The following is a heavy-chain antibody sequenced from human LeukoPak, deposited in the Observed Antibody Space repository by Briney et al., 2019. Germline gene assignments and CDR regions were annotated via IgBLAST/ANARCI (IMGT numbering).Heavy chain of an antibody. J-gene: IGHJ6*02. D-gene: IGHD2-2*01. V-gene: IGHV1-8*02. CDR2: MNPNSGNT. Sequence: VASVKVSCKASGGTFSSYAISWVRQATGQGLEWMGWMNPNSGNTGYAQKFQGRVTMTRNTSISTAYMELSSLRSEDTAVYYCARDYQLTYYYYYYGMDVWGQGTTVTVSS. CDR3: ARDYQLTYYYYYYGMDV. CDR1: GGTFSSYA.